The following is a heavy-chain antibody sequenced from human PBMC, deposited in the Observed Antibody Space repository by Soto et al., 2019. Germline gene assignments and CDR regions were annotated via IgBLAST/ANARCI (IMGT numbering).Heavy chain of an antibody. J-gene: IGHJ6*02. V-gene: IGHV1-2*04. CDR3: ARVGTAAATSPAYYYYGMDV. Sequence: QVQLVQSGAEVKKPGASVKVSCKASGYTFTGYYMHWVRQAPGQGLEWMGWINPNSGGTNYAQKFQGWVTMTRDTSISTAYMELSRLRSDDTAVYYCARVGTAAATSPAYYYYGMDVWGQGTTVTVSS. CDR1: GYTFTGYY. CDR2: INPNSGGT. D-gene: IGHD6-13*01.